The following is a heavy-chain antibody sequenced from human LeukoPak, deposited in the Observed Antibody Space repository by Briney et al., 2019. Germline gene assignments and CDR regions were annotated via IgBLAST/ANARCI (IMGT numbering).Heavy chain of an antibody. J-gene: IGHJ4*02. D-gene: IGHD7-27*01. CDR3: ASGQSSLGITSYFDY. CDR1: GYTFTSYY. CDR2: INPSGGST. V-gene: IGHV1-46*01. Sequence: ASMKVSCKASGYTFTSYYMHWVRQAPGQGLEWMGIINPSGGSTSCAQKFQVRVTMTRDTSTSTVYMELSSLRSEDTAVYYCASGQSSLGITSYFDYWGQGTLVTVSS.